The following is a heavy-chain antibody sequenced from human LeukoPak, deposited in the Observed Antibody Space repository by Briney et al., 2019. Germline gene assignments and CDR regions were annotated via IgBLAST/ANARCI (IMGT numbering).Heavy chain of an antibody. CDR2: IPYDGSNK. Sequence: GGSLRLSCVASGFTFSSYGMHWVRQAPGKGLEWVAVIPYDGSNKYYADSVKGRFTISRDNSKNTLYLQMNSLRAEDTAVYYCAKMYSLAAAGTADYWGQGTLVTVSS. CDR3: AKMYSLAAAGTADY. D-gene: IGHD6-13*01. J-gene: IGHJ4*02. V-gene: IGHV3-30*18. CDR1: GFTFSSYG.